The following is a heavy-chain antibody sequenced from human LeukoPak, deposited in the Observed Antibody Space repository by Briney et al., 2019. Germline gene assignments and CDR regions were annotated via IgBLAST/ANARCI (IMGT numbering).Heavy chain of an antibody. V-gene: IGHV3-23*01. CDR3: AEEKYYYDGSGSKFIDY. CDR1: GFTFSSYA. Sequence: PGGSLRLSCAASGFTFSSYAMSWVRPAPGKGLEWVSSISGCGSSSYYADSVKGRFTISRDSSKNTLYLQMNSLRAEDTAVYYCAEEKYYYDGSGSKFIDYWGQGTLVSVSS. J-gene: IGHJ4*02. CDR2: ISGCGSSS. D-gene: IGHD3-22*01.